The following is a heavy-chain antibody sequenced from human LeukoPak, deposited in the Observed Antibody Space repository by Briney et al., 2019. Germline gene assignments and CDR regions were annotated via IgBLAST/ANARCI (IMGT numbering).Heavy chain of an antibody. J-gene: IGHJ4*02. CDR1: GGSLSGYY. CDR2: IHSTEST. D-gene: IGHD4-17*01. CDR3: VRDVYGDPFDY. V-gene: IGHV4-59*01. Sequence: SETLSLTCAVYGGSLSGYYWSWIRQPPGKGLEWVGYIHSTESTIYNPSLKSRVTISVDTSKNQFSLKLSSVTAADTAVYYCVRDVYGDPFDYWGQGTLVTVSS.